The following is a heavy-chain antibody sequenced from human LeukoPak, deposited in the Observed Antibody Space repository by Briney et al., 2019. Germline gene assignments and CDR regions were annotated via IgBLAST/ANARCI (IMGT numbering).Heavy chain of an antibody. CDR3: AKWTGKFGSGSYLDY. J-gene: IGHJ4*02. V-gene: IGHV3-23*01. CDR2: ISGSGDST. CDR1: GFTFSSYA. Sequence: GGSLRLSCAASGFTFSSYAMSWVRQAPGKGLEWVSAISGSGDSTYHADSVKGRLTISRDNSKNTLYLQMNSLRAEDTAVYYCAKWTGKFGSGSYLDYWGQGTVVTVSS. D-gene: IGHD3-10*01.